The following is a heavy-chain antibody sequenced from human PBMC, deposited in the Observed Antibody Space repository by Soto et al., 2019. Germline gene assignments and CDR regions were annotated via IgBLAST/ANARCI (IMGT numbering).Heavy chain of an antibody. D-gene: IGHD2-15*01. CDR2: INPDNGNT. Sequence: ASVKVSCKASGYTFTRYTMNWVRQAPGQRLEWMGWINPDNGNTKSSQKFQDRVIITRDTSASTAYMDLGSRRSEDTAVYYCARGIATGQLDPWGQGTLVTVYS. CDR1: GYTFTRYT. V-gene: IGHV1-3*01. CDR3: ARGIATGQLDP. J-gene: IGHJ5*02.